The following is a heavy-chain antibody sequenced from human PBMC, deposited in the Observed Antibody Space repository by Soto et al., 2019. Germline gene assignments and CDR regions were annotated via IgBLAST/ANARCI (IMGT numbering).Heavy chain of an antibody. CDR3: AKNETTRPWFDP. CDR2: IYYIGTT. CDR1: GGSIRNGNYY. V-gene: IGHV4-31*03. D-gene: IGHD1-1*01. Sequence: QVQLQESGPGLVKASQTLSLTCTVSGGSIRNGNYYWSWIRQLPGKGLEWIGNIYYIGTTSYNPYLKSRVIISLDTSKNQFSLELTSVLAADTAVYYCAKNETTRPWFDPWGQGTVVTVSS. J-gene: IGHJ5*02.